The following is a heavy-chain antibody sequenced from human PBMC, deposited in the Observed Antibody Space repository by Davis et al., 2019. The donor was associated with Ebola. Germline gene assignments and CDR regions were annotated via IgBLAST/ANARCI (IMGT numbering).Heavy chain of an antibody. D-gene: IGHD3-9*01. CDR2: INPNSGGT. Sequence: AASVTVSCKASGYTFTGFYMHWVRQAPGQGLAWMGWINPNSGGTNYAQKFQGWVTMTRDTSISTAYMELSRLRSDDTAVYYCARAGRDILTGYPNYGMDVWGQGTTVTVSS. V-gene: IGHV1-2*04. CDR1: GYTFTGFY. J-gene: IGHJ6*02. CDR3: ARAGRDILTGYPNYGMDV.